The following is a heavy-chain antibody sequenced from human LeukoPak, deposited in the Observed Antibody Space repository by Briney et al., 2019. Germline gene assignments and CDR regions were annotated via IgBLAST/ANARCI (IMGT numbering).Heavy chain of an antibody. CDR3: ARWGGYYDFPQYNWFDP. Sequence: ASVKVSCKASGGTFSSYAISWVRQAPGRGLEWMGGIIPIFGTANYAQKFQGRVTITTDESTSTAYMELSSLRSEDTAVYYCARWGGYYDFPQYNWFDPWGQGTLVTVSS. CDR2: IIPIFGTA. CDR1: GGTFSSYA. V-gene: IGHV1-69*05. J-gene: IGHJ5*02. D-gene: IGHD3-3*01.